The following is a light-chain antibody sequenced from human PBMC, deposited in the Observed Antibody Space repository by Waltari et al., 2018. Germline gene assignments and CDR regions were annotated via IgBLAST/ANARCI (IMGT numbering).Light chain of an antibody. CDR1: QNIRDW. CDR2: GAS. Sequence: DVQMTQSPSTLSASVGDRVTITCRASQNIRDWLAWYQQRPGEAPRLLIYGASTLQTGVPARFSGSGSGTEFTLTINSLQPDDFATYYCQQYNGYFTWTFGQGTKVEIK. J-gene: IGKJ1*01. V-gene: IGKV1-5*01. CDR3: QQYNGYFTWT.